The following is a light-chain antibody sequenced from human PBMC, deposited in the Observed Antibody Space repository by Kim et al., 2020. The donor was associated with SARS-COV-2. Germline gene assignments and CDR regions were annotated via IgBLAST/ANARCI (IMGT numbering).Light chain of an antibody. CDR2: LNSDGSH. V-gene: IGLV4-69*01. J-gene: IGLJ3*02. Sequence: QLVLTQSSSASASLGSSVKLTCTLSSGHSRNAIAWHQQQPERGPRYLMKLNSDGSHTKGDGIPDRFSGSSSGAERYLTISSLQSEDEADYYCETWDTGINVFGGGTQLTVL. CDR3: ETWDTGINV. CDR1: SGHSRNA.